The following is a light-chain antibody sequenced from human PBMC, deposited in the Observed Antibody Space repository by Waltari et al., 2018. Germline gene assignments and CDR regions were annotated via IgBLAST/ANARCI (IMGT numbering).Light chain of an antibody. J-gene: IGKJ2*01. CDR1: QSLAFSDGNIY. V-gene: IGKV2-30*01. Sequence: DVVMTQSPLSLPVTLGQPASISCRSGQSLAFSDGNIYLSWFHHRPGQSPRRLIYKISNRDSGVPDRFSGGGAGTDFTLKISRVEAEDIGVYYCMQATHWPYTFGQGTKLEIK. CDR2: KIS. CDR3: MQATHWPYT.